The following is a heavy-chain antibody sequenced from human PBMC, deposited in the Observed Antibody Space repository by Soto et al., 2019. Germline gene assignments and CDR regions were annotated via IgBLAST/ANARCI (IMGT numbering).Heavy chain of an antibody. V-gene: IGHV4-59*08. CDR2: IYYSGST. Sequence: PSETLSLTCTVSGGSISSYYWSWIRQPPGKGLEWIGYIYYSGSTNYNPSLKGRVTISVDTSKNQFSLKQSSVTAADSAVYYCARHEARMDSGYDWTPIDYWGQGTLVTVSS. CDR1: GGSISSYY. D-gene: IGHD5-12*01. J-gene: IGHJ4*02. CDR3: ARHEARMDSGYDWTPIDY.